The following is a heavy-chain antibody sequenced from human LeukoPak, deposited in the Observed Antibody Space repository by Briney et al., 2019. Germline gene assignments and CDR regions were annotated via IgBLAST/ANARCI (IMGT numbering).Heavy chain of an antibody. J-gene: IGHJ4*02. D-gene: IGHD3-3*01. V-gene: IGHV3-48*01. CDR1: GFTCSSYS. CDR2: ISSGSSTI. Sequence: GGSLRLSCAASGFTCSSYSMNWVRQAPGKGLEWVSYISSGSSTIYYTDSVKGRFTISRDNAKNSLYLQMNSLRAEDTAVYYCARGARGFWSGYYDYWGQGTLVTVSS. CDR3: ARGARGFWSGYYDY.